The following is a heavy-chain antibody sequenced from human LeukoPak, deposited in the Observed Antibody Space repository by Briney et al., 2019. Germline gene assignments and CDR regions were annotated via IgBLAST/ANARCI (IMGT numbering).Heavy chain of an antibody. CDR2: IYPGDSDT. J-gene: IGHJ3*02. V-gene: IGHV5-51*01. CDR3: ARDDSSGWSIDAFDI. Sequence: SLKXSCKGSGYSFTSYWIAWVRQMPGKGVEWMGIIYPGDSDTRYSPSFQGQVTISADKSISTAYLQWSSLKASDTAMYYCARDDSSGWSIDAFDIWGQGTMVTVSS. D-gene: IGHD6-19*01. CDR1: GYSFTSYW.